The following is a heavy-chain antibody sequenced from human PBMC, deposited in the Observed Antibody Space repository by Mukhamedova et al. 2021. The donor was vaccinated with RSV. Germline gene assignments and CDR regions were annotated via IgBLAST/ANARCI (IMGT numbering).Heavy chain of an antibody. J-gene: IGHJ4*02. Sequence: GPEWVSSISGAGISTYYLDSLRGRFTISRDNSKNTLYLQMTSLRAEDTAIYYCARDRALGESLRNHLDYWGQGILVAVSS. CDR2: ISGAGIST. CDR3: ARDRALGESLRNHLDY. V-gene: IGHV3-23*01. D-gene: IGHD3-10*01.